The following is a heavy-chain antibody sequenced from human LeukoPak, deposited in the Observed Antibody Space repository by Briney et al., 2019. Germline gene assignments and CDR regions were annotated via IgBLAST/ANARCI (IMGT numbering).Heavy chain of an antibody. J-gene: IGHJ4*02. CDR3: TTRIVGATTVDY. CDR1: GFTFSNAW. CDR2: IKSKTVGGTT. V-gene: IGHV3-15*01. D-gene: IGHD1-26*01. Sequence: PGGSLRLSCAASGFTFSNAWMSWVRQAPGKGLEWVGRIKSKTVGGTTDYAAPVKGRFTISRDDSKNTLYLQMNSLKTEDTAVYYCTTRIVGATTVDYWGQGTLVTVSS.